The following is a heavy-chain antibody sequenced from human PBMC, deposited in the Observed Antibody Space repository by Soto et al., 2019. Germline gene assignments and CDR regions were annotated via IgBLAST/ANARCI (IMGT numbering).Heavy chain of an antibody. CDR3: AIVLGGGGGNSGAS. CDR1: GFTFSDYY. Sequence: EVQLVESGGGLVQPGGSLRLSCAVSGFTFSDYYMDWVRQAPGKGLEWVGRSRNKANSYTTEYAASVKGRFPISRDDSQNALELQMIGLRAEGTAVFYCAIVLGGGGGNSGASWGQGSLVSVCS. J-gene: IGHJ5*02. V-gene: IGHV3-72*01. CDR2: SRNKANSYTT. D-gene: IGHD2-21*02.